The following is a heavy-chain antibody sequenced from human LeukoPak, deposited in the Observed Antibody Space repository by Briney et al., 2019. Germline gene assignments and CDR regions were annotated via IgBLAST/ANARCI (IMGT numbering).Heavy chain of an antibody. D-gene: IGHD1-26*01. V-gene: IGHV3-23*01. Sequence: PGTSLRLSCAASGFTFSSYAMSWVRQAPGKGLEWVSAFSGSGGSTYYADSVKARFTISRDNSKNTLYLQMNSLRAEDTAVYYCAKDLSRELLGGNWFDPWGQGTLVTVSS. CDR2: FSGSGGST. J-gene: IGHJ5*02. CDR1: GFTFSSYA. CDR3: AKDLSRELLGGNWFDP.